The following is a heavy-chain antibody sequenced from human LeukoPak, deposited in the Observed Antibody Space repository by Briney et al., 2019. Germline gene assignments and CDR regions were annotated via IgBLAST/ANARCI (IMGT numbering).Heavy chain of an antibody. Sequence: SETLSLTCAVYGGSFSSYYWSWIRQPPGKGLEWIGYIYYSGSTNYNPSLKSRVTISVDTSKNQFSLKLSSVTAADTAVYYCARHSSSFQNDAFDIWGQGTMVTVSS. V-gene: IGHV4-59*08. CDR1: GGSFSSYY. CDR2: IYYSGST. J-gene: IGHJ3*02. D-gene: IGHD6-6*01. CDR3: ARHSSSFQNDAFDI.